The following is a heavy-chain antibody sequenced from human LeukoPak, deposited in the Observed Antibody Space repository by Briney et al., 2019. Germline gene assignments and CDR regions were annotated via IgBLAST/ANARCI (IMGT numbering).Heavy chain of an antibody. J-gene: IGHJ3*02. D-gene: IGHD2-2*01. CDR2: ISSSGDST. Sequence: GGSLRLSCAASGFTFSGYAMSWVRQAPGKGLEGVSSISSSGDSTYYADSVKGRFTISRDNSKNTLYLQMNSLRVEDTAVYYCASYCSGTSCYAFDIWGQGTLVTVS. CDR3: ASYCSGTSCYAFDI. V-gene: IGHV3-23*01. CDR1: GFTFSGYA.